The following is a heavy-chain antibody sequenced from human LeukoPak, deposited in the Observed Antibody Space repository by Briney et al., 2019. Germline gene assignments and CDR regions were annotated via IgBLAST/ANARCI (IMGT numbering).Heavy chain of an antibody. CDR1: GYTFTSHY. CDR3: ARQGGYSSAIGMGY. CDR2: INPSGGST. J-gene: IGHJ4*02. Sequence: ASVKVSCKASGYTFTSHYMYWVRQAPGQGLEWMGVINPSGGSTTYAQKFQGRVTLTRDTSTRTVYMELRSLRSDDTAVYYCARQGGYSSAIGMGYCGQGTLVTVSS. V-gene: IGHV1-46*01. D-gene: IGHD6-19*01.